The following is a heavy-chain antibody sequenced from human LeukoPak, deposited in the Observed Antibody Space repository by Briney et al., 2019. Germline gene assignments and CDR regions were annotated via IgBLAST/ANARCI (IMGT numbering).Heavy chain of an antibody. CDR1: GYIFIGYY. V-gene: IGHV1-2*02. CDR2: IDPKSGGT. Sequence: ASVKVSCKTTGYIFIGYYMHWVRQAPGQGLEWMGWIDPKSGGTKYAQKFQGRATMTRDMSISTAYMDLRRLKSDDTAVYYCVRDMDRGQWLVRPYNWGQGTLVTVSS. J-gene: IGHJ4*02. CDR3: VRDMDRGQWLVRPYN. D-gene: IGHD6-19*01.